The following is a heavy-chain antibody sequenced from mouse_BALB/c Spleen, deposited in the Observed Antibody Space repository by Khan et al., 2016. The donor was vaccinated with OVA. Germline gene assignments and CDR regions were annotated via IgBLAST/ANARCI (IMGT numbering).Heavy chain of an antibody. V-gene: IGHV5-9-3*01. CDR1: GFTFSTFA. CDR3: ARSPYGNFAY. CDR2: ISSDGDYT. J-gene: IGHJ3*01. D-gene: IGHD2-1*01. Sequence: EVELLESGGGLVKPGGSLKLSCAASGFTFSTFAMSWVRQTPEKRLEWVATISSDGDYTYYPDNVTGRFTISRDNARNTQYLQMSSLRSEDTAMYYCARSPYGNFAYWGQGTLVTVSA.